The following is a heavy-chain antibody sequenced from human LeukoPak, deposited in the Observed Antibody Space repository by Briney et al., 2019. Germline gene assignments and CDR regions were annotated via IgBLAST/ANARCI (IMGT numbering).Heavy chain of an antibody. Sequence: PGGSLRLSCAASGFTFDGFAMHWVRQPPGKGLEWVSGITWNSRTIDYADSVKGRFTISRDNAKNSLYLQMNSLRADETAFYYCARVAVAGQHFDYWGQGSLVSAS. J-gene: IGHJ4*02. CDR2: ITWNSRTI. V-gene: IGHV3-9*01. CDR3: ARVAVAGQHFDY. D-gene: IGHD6-19*01. CDR1: GFTFDGFA.